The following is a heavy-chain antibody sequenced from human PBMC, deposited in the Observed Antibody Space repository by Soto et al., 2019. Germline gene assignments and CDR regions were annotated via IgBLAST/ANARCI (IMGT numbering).Heavy chain of an antibody. Sequence: QGQLVQSGPEVKKPGASVKVSCKASGYTFTRYGISWVRQAPGQGLEWMGWISGYNGDSNYAQKVQGRVTMTIDTSTSTAYMEGRSLTSDDTAIYYCAKNGQLPYYYSGMDVWGQGTTVTVSS. J-gene: IGHJ6*02. D-gene: IGHD2-8*01. CDR3: AKNGQLPYYYSGMDV. CDR2: ISGYNGDS. CDR1: GYTFTRYG. V-gene: IGHV1-18*01.